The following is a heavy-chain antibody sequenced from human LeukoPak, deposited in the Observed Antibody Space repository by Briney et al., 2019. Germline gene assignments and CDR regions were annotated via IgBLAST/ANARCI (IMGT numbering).Heavy chain of an antibody. CDR2: IIPIFGTA. D-gene: IGHD6-19*01. CDR3: ARGEQWLVLV. CDR1: GGTFSSYA. Sequence: ASVKVSCKAPGGTFSSYAISWVRQAPGQGLEWMGGIIPIFGTANYAQKFQGRVTITADESTSTAYMELSSLRSEDTAVYYCARGEQWLVLVWGQGTLVTVSS. V-gene: IGHV1-69*13. J-gene: IGHJ4*02.